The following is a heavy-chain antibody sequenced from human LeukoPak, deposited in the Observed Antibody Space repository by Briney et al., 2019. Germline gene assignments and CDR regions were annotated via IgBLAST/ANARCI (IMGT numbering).Heavy chain of an antibody. CDR1: GYSFSTYW. CDR2: IYPGDSDT. D-gene: IGHD1-26*01. CDR3: ARHVPYSGSYYFDY. J-gene: IGHJ4*02. V-gene: IGHV5-51*01. Sequence: GESLKISCKGSGYSFSTYWIGWVRQMPGKGLEWMGIIYPGDSDTRYSPSFQGQFTISVDKSISTAYLQWSSLKASDTAMYYCARHVPYSGSYYFDYWGQGTLVTVSS.